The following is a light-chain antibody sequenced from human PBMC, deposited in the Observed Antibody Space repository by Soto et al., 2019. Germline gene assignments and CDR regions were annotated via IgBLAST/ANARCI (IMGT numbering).Light chain of an antibody. CDR1: QGISTW. CDR2: TAS. V-gene: IGKV1-12*01. J-gene: IGKJ4*01. Sequence: DIQMTQSPSSVSASVGDRVTITCRASQGISTWLAWYQLKPGKAHKLLIHTASTLQSGVPSRFSGSGSGTDFTLTISRLQPEDFATYFCQRANLLRPFGGGTTVEIK. CDR3: QRANLLRP.